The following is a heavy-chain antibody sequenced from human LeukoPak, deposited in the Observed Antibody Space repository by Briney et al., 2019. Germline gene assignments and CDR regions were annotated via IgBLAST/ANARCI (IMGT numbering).Heavy chain of an antibody. D-gene: IGHD4/OR15-4a*01. CDR3: ARRLTFNWFDP. CDR1: GYRFTSYW. J-gene: IGHJ5*02. Sequence: GESLHISCKGSGYRFTSYWIGWVRPMPGKGLEWMGIIYPGDSDTRYSPSFQGQVTISADKSISTAYLQWSSLKASDTAMYYCARRLTFNWFDPWGQGTLVTVSS. CDR2: IYPGDSDT. V-gene: IGHV5-51*01.